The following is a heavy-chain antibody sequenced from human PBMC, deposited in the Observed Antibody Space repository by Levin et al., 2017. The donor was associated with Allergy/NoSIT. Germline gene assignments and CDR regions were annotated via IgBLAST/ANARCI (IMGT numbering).Heavy chain of an antibody. CDR3: ANPPLGRQLWLPVTAFDI. V-gene: IGHV3-23*01. D-gene: IGHD5-18*01. CDR2: ISGSGGST. J-gene: IGHJ3*02. CDR1: GFTFSSYA. Sequence: GGSLRLSCAASGFTFSSYAMSWVRQAPGKGLEWVSAISGSGGSTYYADSVKGRFTISRDNSKNTLYLQMNSLRAEDTAVYYCANPPLGRQLWLPVTAFDIWGQGTMVTVSS.